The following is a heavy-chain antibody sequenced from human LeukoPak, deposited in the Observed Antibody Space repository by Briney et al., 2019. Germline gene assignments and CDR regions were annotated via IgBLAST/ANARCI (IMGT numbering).Heavy chain of an antibody. CDR3: AKDFIYDSSGYNDY. CDR1: GFTFSSYG. Sequence: GGSLRLSCAASGFTFSSYGMHWVRQAPGKGLEWVAFIRYDGSNKYYADSVKGRFTISRDNSKNTLYLQMNSLRAEDTAVYYCAKDFIYDSSGYNDYWGQGTLVTVSS. D-gene: IGHD3-22*01. J-gene: IGHJ4*02. CDR2: IRYDGSNK. V-gene: IGHV3-30*02.